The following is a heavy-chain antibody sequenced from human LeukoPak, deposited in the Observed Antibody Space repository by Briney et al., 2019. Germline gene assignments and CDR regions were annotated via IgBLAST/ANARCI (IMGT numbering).Heavy chain of an antibody. V-gene: IGHV4-61*02. CDR2: IYISGGT. CDR3: ARVRRNSGNKYFDP. J-gene: IGHJ5*02. D-gene: IGHD5-12*01. CDR1: GGSISSGNYY. Sequence: KTSETLCLTCTVSGGSISSGNYYWSWIRQPAGMGLEWIGRIYISGGTDYNPSLKSRLTISIDTSKNQFYLRLSSVTAADTAVYYCARVRRNSGNKYFDPWGQGTRVTVSS.